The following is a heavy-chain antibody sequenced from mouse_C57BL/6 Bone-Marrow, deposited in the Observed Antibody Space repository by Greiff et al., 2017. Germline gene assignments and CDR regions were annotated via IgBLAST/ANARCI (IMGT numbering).Heavy chain of an antibody. V-gene: IGHV1-26*01. CDR1: GYTFTDYY. J-gene: IGHJ3*01. Sequence: EVQLQQSGPELVKPGASVKISCKASGYTFTDYYMNWVKQSHGKSLEWIGDINPNNGGTSYNQKFKGKATLTVDKSSSTAYMELRSLTSEDSAVYYCARDYGSSYWFAYWGQGTLVTVSA. D-gene: IGHD1-1*01. CDR2: INPNNGGT. CDR3: ARDYGSSYWFAY.